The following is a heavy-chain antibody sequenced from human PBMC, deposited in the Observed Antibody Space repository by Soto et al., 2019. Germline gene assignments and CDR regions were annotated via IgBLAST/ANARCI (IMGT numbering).Heavy chain of an antibody. V-gene: IGHV4-59*02. Sequence: PETLSLTCTFSVGPVSVYYWGWVRQPPGKGLEWVGYLHYSGSTNYSPSLKSRVTISVDTSKKQFSLNLISLTAADTAVYYCARYTQTYYSYWGQGTTVTVSS. CDR3: ARYTQTYYSY. D-gene: IGHD1-26*01. CDR1: VGPVSVYY. J-gene: IGHJ4*02. CDR2: LHYSGST.